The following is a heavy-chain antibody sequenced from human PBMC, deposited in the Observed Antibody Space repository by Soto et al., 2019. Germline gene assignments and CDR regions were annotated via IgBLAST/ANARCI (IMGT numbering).Heavy chain of an antibody. J-gene: IGHJ4*02. CDR1: GGSISSYY. V-gene: IGHV4-59*01. CDR3: ARVFLGGDFSTLFDY. Sequence: PSETLSLTCTVSGGSISSYYWSWIRQPPGKGLEWIGYIYYSGSTNYNPSLKSRVTISVDTSKNQFSLKLSSVTAADTAVYYCARVFLGGDFSTLFDYWCQALLV. CDR2: IYYSGST. D-gene: IGHD2-21*02.